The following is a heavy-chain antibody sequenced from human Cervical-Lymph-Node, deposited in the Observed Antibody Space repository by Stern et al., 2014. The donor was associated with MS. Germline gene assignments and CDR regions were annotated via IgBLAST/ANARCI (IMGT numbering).Heavy chain of an antibody. J-gene: IGHJ4*02. V-gene: IGHV4-59*02. CDR2: TYYSGST. D-gene: IGHD6-13*01. CDR1: GCSVSSSY. Sequence: QAQLQESGPGLVKPAETLSLPCTVSGCSVSSSYWRWIRQPPGKGLEWIGYTYYSGSTNYNPSLKSRVTISVDTSKNQFSLRLSSVTAADTAVYYCARGSSTWRLFDYWGQGTLVTVSS. CDR3: ARGSSTWRLFDY.